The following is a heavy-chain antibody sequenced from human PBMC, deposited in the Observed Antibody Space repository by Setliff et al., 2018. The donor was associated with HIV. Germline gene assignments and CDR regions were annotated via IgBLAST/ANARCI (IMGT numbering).Heavy chain of an antibody. CDR2: IYYSGRT. V-gene: IGHV4-61*08. CDR3: ARGIVPPTRQGYYYMDV. CDR1: GDSISRGGFY. D-gene: IGHD2-21*01. J-gene: IGHJ6*03. Sequence: ASETLSLTCTVSGDSISRGGFYWNWIRQHPGKGLEWTGDIYYSGRTHYNPSLRSRLTISVDTSKNQFSLTLTSVTAADTAIYYCARGIVPPTRQGYYYMDVWGKGTTVTVSS.